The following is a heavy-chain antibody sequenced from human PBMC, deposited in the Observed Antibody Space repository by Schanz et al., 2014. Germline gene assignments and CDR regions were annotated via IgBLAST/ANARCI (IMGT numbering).Heavy chain of an antibody. Sequence: QVQLVESGGGVVQPGGSLRLSCVASGFTFSDYYMTWIRQAPGKGLEWVSDISDSGDSTHYADSVKGRFTISRDNAKNSLFLLMNSLSAEDTAVYYCAKVAPAATYLDSWGLGTLVTVSS. CDR1: GFTFSDYY. V-gene: IGHV3-11*01. CDR3: AKVAPAATYLDS. CDR2: ISDSGDST. D-gene: IGHD2-2*01. J-gene: IGHJ4*02.